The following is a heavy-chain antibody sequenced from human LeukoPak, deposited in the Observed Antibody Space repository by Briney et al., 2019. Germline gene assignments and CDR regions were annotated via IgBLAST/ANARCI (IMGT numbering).Heavy chain of an antibody. D-gene: IGHD3-10*01. Sequence: GGSLRLSCAASGFTFSSCWMNWLRQAPGKGLEWVATIKEDGSEKYYVDSVKGRFTISRDNAKNSLYLQMNSLRVEDTAVYYCARGTATDPGVDYWGQGTLVTVSS. CDR2: IKEDGSEK. J-gene: IGHJ4*02. CDR1: GFTFSSCW. CDR3: ARGTATDPGVDY. V-gene: IGHV3-7*03.